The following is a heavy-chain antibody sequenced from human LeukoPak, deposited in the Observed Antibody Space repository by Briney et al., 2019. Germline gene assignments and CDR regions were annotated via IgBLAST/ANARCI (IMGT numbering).Heavy chain of an antibody. D-gene: IGHD6-19*01. CDR3: ARNLGGWYQPGYFQH. V-gene: IGHV3-66*02. CDR1: GFTVSSNY. Sequence: GGSLRLSCAASGFTVSSNYRSWVRQAPGKGLEWVSVIYSGGSTYYADSVKGRFTISRDNSKNTLYLQMNSLRAEDTAVYYCARNLGGWYQPGYFQHWGQGTLVTVSS. CDR2: IYSGGST. J-gene: IGHJ1*01.